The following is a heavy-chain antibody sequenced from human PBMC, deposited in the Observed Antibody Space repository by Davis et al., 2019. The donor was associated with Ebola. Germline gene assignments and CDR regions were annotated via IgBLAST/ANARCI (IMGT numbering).Heavy chain of an antibody. CDR2: ISYDGSNK. CDR3: ARERGATIHFDY. Sequence: GESLKISCAASGFTFGSYAMHWVRQAPGKGLEWVAVISYDGSNKYYADSVKGRFTISRDNSKNTLYLQMNSLRAEDTAVYYCARERGATIHFDYWGQGTLVTVSS. V-gene: IGHV3-30-3*01. D-gene: IGHD1-26*01. J-gene: IGHJ4*02. CDR1: GFTFGSYA.